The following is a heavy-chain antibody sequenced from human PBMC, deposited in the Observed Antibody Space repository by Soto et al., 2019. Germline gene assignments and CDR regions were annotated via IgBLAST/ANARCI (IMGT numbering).Heavy chain of an antibody. CDR3: ARGRQARGYSYDSGEDYFDY. D-gene: IGHD5-18*01. J-gene: IGHJ4*02. V-gene: IGHV6-1*01. Sequence: KQSQTLSLTCAISGDSVSSNSAAWNWIRQSPSRGLEWLGRTYYRSKWYNDYAVSVKSRITSNPDTSKNQFSLQLNSVTPEDTAVYYCARGRQARGYSYDSGEDYFDYWGQGTLVTVSS. CDR2: TYYRSKWYN. CDR1: GDSVSSNSAA.